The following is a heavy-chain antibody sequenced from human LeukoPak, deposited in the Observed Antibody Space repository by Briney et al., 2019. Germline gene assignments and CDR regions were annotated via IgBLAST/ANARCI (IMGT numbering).Heavy chain of an antibody. CDR2: IYYSGST. J-gene: IGHJ4*02. CDR3: ARQVQWLDY. CDR1: GGSISSYY. D-gene: IGHD6-19*01. V-gene: IGHV4-59*04. Sequence: PSETLSLTCTVSGGSISSYYWSWIRQSPGKGLEWIGYIYYSGSTYYNPSLKSRVTISVDTSKNQFSLKLSSVTAADTAVYYCARQVQWLDYWGQGTLVTVSS.